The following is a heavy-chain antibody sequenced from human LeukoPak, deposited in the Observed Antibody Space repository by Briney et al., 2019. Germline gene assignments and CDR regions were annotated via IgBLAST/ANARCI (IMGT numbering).Heavy chain of an antibody. CDR1: GFTFSSYG. D-gene: IGHD5-18*01. CDR3: AKPFELWLGY. Sequence: GGSLGLSCAASGFTFSSYGMHWVRQAPGKGLEWVAFIRYDGSNKYYADSVKGRFTISRDNSKNTLYLQMNSLRAEDTAVYYCAKPFELWLGYWGQGTLVTVSS. V-gene: IGHV3-30*02. J-gene: IGHJ4*02. CDR2: IRYDGSNK.